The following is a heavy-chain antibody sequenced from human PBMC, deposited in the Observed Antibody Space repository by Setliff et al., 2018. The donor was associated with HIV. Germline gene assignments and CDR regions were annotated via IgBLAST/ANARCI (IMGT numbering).Heavy chain of an antibody. CDR1: GFTFSSYG. Sequence: GVSLRLSCAASGFTFSSYGMHWVRQAPGKGLEWVAFIRYDGSNKYYADSVKGRFTISRDNSKNTLYLQMNSLRAEDTAVYYCAKTLPTLYPPHDYYFAMDVWGQGTTVTVSS. V-gene: IGHV3-30*02. J-gene: IGHJ6*02. D-gene: IGHD2-15*01. CDR2: IRYDGSNK. CDR3: AKTLPTLYPPHDYYFAMDV.